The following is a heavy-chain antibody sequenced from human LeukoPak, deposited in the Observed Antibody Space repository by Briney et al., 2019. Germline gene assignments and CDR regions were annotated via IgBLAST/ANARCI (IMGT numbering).Heavy chain of an antibody. CDR1: GGTFSSYA. V-gene: IGHV1-69*01. CDR3: ARGGLRFLEHNWFDP. Sequence: ASVKVSCKASGGTFSSYAISWVRQAPGQGLEWMGGIIPIFGTANYAQKFQGRVTITADESTSTAYMELSSLRSEDTAVYYCARGGLRFLEHNWFDPWGRGTLVTVSS. CDR2: IIPIFGTA. D-gene: IGHD3-3*01. J-gene: IGHJ5*02.